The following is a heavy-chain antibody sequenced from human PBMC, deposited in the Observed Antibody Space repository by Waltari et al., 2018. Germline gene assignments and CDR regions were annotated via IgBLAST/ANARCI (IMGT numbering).Heavy chain of an antibody. D-gene: IGHD2-21*01. Sequence: ELQLVESGGGLVQPGGSLRLSCAASGFTVNTNYMSWVRQAPGKGVEWVSIIYSRGATYYAESVKGRFTISRDNSNTLYLQMRSLRTEDTAVYYCARHCGGDCLHWYFDLWGRGTLVTVSS. V-gene: IGHV3-66*02. CDR2: IYSRGAT. J-gene: IGHJ2*01. CDR3: ARHCGGDCLHWYFDL. CDR1: GFTVNTNY.